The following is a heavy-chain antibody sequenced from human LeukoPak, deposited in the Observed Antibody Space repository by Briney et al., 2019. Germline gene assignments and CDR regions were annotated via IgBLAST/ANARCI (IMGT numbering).Heavy chain of an antibody. CDR3: ARATAMVIINY. CDR1: GDYY. J-gene: IGHJ4*02. V-gene: IGHV1-2*02. Sequence: GASVKVSCKASGDYYMHWVRQAPGQGLEWMGWINPNSGGTNYAQKFQGRVTMTRDTSISTAYMELSRLRSDDTAVYYCARATAMVIINYWGQGTLVTVSS. CDR2: INPNSGGT. D-gene: IGHD5-18*01.